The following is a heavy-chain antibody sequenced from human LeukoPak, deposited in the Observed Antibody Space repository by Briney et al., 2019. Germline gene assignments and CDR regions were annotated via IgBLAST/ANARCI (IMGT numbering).Heavy chain of an antibody. D-gene: IGHD5-18*01. Sequence: ASVKVSCKTSGYTFSSYDINWVRQATGQGLERMGWMNPNSGDTGYAQKFQDRVTMTRNTSKSTAYMELSNLSSEDTAVYYCARTRGYSLGYSDYWGQGTLVTVSS. CDR2: MNPNSGDT. J-gene: IGHJ4*02. V-gene: IGHV1-8*01. CDR3: ARTRGYSLGYSDY. CDR1: GYTFSSYD.